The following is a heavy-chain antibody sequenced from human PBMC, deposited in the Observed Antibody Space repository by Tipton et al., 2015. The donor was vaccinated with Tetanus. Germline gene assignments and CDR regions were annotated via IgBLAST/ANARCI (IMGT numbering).Heavy chain of an antibody. CDR2: MNPDSGRT. V-gene: IGHV1-8*01. CDR3: VRPDRYCSGGSCYLALDS. CDR1: GYTFIRYD. Sequence: QLVQSGAEVKKPGASVKVSCKTSGYTFIRYDINWVRQATGQGLESIGWMNPDSGRTGYAQKFQGRVTMTRDTSISTAYMELSDLRSDDTAVYYCVRPDRYCSGGSCYLALDSWGQGTLITISS. D-gene: IGHD2-15*01. J-gene: IGHJ5*01.